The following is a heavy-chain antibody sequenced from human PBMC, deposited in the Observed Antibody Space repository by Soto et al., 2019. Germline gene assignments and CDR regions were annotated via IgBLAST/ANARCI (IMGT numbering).Heavy chain of an antibody. V-gene: IGHV3-23*01. Sequence: QLLQSGGGLVQPGGSLTLSCAASGFTFGTTDMSWVRQAPGEGLEWVSTIDGSGGITYYADSVKGRFTISRANSMNTGYLQMNSLRGDDTALYYCVKNSGWFNTWGQGALVTVSS. CDR1: GFTFGTTD. D-gene: IGHD3-10*01. J-gene: IGHJ5*02. CDR2: IDGSGGIT. CDR3: VKNSGWFNT.